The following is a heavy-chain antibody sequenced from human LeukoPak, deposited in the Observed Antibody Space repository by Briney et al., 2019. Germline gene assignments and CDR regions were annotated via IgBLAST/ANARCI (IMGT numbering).Heavy chain of an antibody. Sequence: GGSLRLSCAASGFTFSSYSMNWVRQAPGKGLEWVSYISSSSSTIYYADSVKGRFTISRDNAKNTLYLQMNSLRAEDTAVYYCAKDPLHIVVVTAHFDYWGQGTLVTVSS. CDR2: ISSSSSTI. V-gene: IGHV3-48*01. CDR1: GFTFSSYS. CDR3: AKDPLHIVVVTAHFDY. D-gene: IGHD2-21*02. J-gene: IGHJ4*02.